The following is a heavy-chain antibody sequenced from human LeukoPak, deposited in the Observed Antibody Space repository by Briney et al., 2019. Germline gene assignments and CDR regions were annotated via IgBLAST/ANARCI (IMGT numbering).Heavy chain of an antibody. CDR1: GGSISSYY. Sequence: PSETLSLTCTVSGGSISSYYWSWIRQPPGKGLEWIGYIYYSGSTNYNPSLKSRVTISVDTSENQFSLKLSSVTAADTAVYYCARSQWLAAPTPFDYWGQGTLVTVSS. D-gene: IGHD6-19*01. J-gene: IGHJ4*02. V-gene: IGHV4-59*08. CDR2: IYYSGST. CDR3: ARSQWLAAPTPFDY.